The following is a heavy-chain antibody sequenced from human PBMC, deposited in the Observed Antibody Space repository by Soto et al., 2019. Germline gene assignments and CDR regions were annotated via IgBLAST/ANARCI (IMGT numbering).Heavy chain of an antibody. D-gene: IGHD1-26*01. CDR2: IEWDDDK. Sequence: SGPTLVNPTQTLTLTCTFSGFSLSTSGMCVSWIRQPPGKAPEWLAVIEWDDDKYYSTSLKTRLTISKDTSKNLVVLTMTNMDPVDTATYYCARIPSTSPWEYGMDVWGQGTTVTVSS. CDR3: ARIPSTSPWEYGMDV. V-gene: IGHV2-70*01. CDR1: GFSLSTSGMC. J-gene: IGHJ6*02.